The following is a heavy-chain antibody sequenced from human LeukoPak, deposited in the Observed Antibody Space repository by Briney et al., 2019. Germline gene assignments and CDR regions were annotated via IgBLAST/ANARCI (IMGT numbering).Heavy chain of an antibody. CDR2: IYYSGIT. Sequence: SETLSLTCTVSGGSISSYYWSWIRQPPGKGLEWIGYIYYSGITDYNPSLKSRVTISVDTSKNQFSLKLSSATAADTAVYYCARAYDFWSGYDYGMDVWGQGTTVTVSS. CDR3: ARAYDFWSGYDYGMDV. V-gene: IGHV4-59*01. D-gene: IGHD3-3*01. CDR1: GGSISSYY. J-gene: IGHJ6*02.